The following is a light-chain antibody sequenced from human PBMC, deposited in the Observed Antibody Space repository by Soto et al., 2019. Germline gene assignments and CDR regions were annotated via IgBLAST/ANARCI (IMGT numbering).Light chain of an antibody. CDR1: SSDVGDYNY. J-gene: IGLJ1*01. V-gene: IGLV2-14*01. Sequence: QSVLTHPASVSGSPGQSITISCTGTSSDVGDYNYVSWYQQHPGKAPKLMIYGVTNRPSGVSNRFSGSKSGNTASLTISGLQAEDEADYYCSSYTGSSTNCVFATGTKVTV. CDR3: SSYTGSSTNCV. CDR2: GVT.